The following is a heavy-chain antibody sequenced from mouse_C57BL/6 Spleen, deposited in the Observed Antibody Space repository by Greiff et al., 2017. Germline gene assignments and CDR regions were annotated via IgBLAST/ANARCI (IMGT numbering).Heavy chain of an antibody. J-gene: IGHJ2*01. Sequence: EVQLQESGPELVKPGASVKISCKASGYTFTDYYMNWVKQSHGKSLEWIGEINPNNGGTSYNQKFKGKATLTVDKSSSTAYMELRSLTSADSAVYYGARERYVYPFDYWGQCTTLTVSS. CDR3: ARERYVYPFDY. D-gene: IGHD2-10*02. CDR2: INPNNGGT. CDR1: GYTFTDYY. V-gene: IGHV1-26*01.